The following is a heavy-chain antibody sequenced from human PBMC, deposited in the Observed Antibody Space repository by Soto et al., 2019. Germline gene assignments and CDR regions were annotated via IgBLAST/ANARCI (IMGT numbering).Heavy chain of an antibody. CDR2: INPNSGGT. J-gene: IGHJ3*02. D-gene: IGHD7-27*01. CDR1: GYTFTGYY. Sequence: ASVKVSCKASGYTFTGYYMHWVRQAPGQGLEWMGWINPNSGGTNYAQKVQGRVTMTRDTSISTAYMELSRLRSDDTAVYYCAREAGDQADAFDIWGQGTMVTVSS. V-gene: IGHV1-2*02. CDR3: AREAGDQADAFDI.